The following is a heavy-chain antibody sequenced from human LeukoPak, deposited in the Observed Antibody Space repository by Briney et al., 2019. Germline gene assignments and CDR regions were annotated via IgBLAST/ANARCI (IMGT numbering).Heavy chain of an antibody. D-gene: IGHD3-10*01. J-gene: IGHJ4*02. CDR3: AKGSLLLWFGELSPLDY. Sequence: PGGSLRLSCAASGFTFSSYAMSWVRQAPGKGLEWVSAISGSGGSTYYADSVKGRFTISRDNSKNTLYLQMNSLRAEDTAVYYCAKGSLLLWFGELSPLDYWGQGTLVTVSS. CDR1: GFTFSSYA. CDR2: ISGSGGST. V-gene: IGHV3-23*01.